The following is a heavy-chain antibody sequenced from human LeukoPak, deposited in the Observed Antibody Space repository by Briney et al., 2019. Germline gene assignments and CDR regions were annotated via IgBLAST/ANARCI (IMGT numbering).Heavy chain of an antibody. D-gene: IGHD2-8*01. CDR2: ISSDGSNE. CDR1: GFTFSSYG. CDR3: ARVNGAYYYFYYMDV. J-gene: IGHJ6*03. V-gene: IGHV3-30*03. Sequence: GGSLRLSCAASGFTFSSYGMHWVRQAPGKGLEWVAVISSDGSNEYYADSVKGRFTISRDNSKNTLYLQMNSLRAEDTAVYYCARVNGAYYYFYYMDVWGKGTTVTVSS.